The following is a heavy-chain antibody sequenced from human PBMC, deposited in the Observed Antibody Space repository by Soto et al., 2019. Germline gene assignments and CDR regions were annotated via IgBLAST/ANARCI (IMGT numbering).Heavy chain of an antibody. CDR2: ISSSSSYI. V-gene: IGHV3-21*01. Sequence: EVQLVESGGCLVKPGGSLRLSCAASGFTFSSYSMNWVRQAPGKGLEWVSSISSSSSYIYYADSVKGRFTISRDNAKNSLYLQMNSLRAEDTAVYYCARDIPTTVTTYYFDYWGQGTLVTVSS. D-gene: IGHD4-17*01. CDR3: ARDIPTTVTTYYFDY. CDR1: GFTFSSYS. J-gene: IGHJ4*02.